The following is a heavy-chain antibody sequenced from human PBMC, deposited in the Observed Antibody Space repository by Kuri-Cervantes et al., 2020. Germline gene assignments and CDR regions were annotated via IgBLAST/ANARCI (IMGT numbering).Heavy chain of an antibody. D-gene: IGHD3-9*01. J-gene: IGHJ4*02. CDR2: IHTSGST. Sequence: GSLRLSCIVSGDSFSRHYWTWMRQPAGKGLEWIGRIHTSGSTNYNPSLKSRVTISLDTPKNQLSLRLSSVTAADTAMYYCARTYLDILTGYFIFEYWGQGTQVTVSS. CDR3: ARTYLDILTGYFIFEY. V-gene: IGHV4-4*07. CDR1: GDSFSRHY.